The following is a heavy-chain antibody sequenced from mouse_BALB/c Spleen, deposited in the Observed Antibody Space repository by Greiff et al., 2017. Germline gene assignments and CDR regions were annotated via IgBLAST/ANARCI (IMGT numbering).Heavy chain of an antibody. CDR2: ISSGSGTI. J-gene: IGHJ4*01. Sequence: EVMLVESGGGLVQPGGSRKLSCAASGFTFSSFGIHWVRQAPEKGLEWVAYISSGSGTIYYADTVKDRFTISRDNPTNTLFLRMTSLMSEDTAMYYCARCLWLLRENYYAMAYWGQGTSVTVS. V-gene: IGHV5-17*02. D-gene: IGHD2-3*01. CDR1: GFTFSSFG. CDR3: ARCLWLLRENYYAMAY.